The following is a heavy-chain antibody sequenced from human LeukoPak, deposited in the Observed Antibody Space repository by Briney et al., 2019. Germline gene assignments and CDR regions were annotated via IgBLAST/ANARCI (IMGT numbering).Heavy chain of an antibody. CDR1: GFTVSSTY. D-gene: IGHD6-13*01. Sequence: GGSLRLSCAASGFTVSSTYMSWVRQAPGKGLEWVSVIYSGGITSYADSVKGRFTISRDNSKNTLYLQMNSLRAEDTAVYYCATKSTPAVGTGYFQHWGQGTLVTVSS. CDR2: IYSGGIT. CDR3: ATKSTPAVGTGYFQH. J-gene: IGHJ1*01. V-gene: IGHV3-53*01.